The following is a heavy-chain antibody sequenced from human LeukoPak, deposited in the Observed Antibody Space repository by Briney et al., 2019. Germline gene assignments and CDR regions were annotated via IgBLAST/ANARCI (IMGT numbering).Heavy chain of an antibody. J-gene: IGHJ4*02. Sequence: GGSLRLSCAASGFTFNNYGMHYVRQAPGKGLEWVAVISDDGRNKKYADSARGRFTISRDDSNNTLYLQMNSLRAEDTGVYYCAKDRETTASGTFDYWGQGTLVTVSS. CDR1: GFTFNNYG. CDR3: AKDRETTASGTFDY. CDR2: ISDDGRNK. D-gene: IGHD1-1*01. V-gene: IGHV3-30*18.